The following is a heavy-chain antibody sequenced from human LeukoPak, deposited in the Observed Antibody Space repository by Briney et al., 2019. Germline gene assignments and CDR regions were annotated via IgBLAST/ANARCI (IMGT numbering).Heavy chain of an antibody. CDR2: LSSSGSAF. V-gene: IGHV3-48*03. J-gene: IGHJ6*04. D-gene: IGHD3-10*02. CDR1: GFTFRSYE. CDR3: AEFGITMIGGV. Sequence: GGSLRLSCEDSGFTFRSYEMNWVRQAPGKGLEWIAYLSSSGSAFSYADSVKGRFTISRDNAKNSLYLQMNSLRAEDTAVYYCAEFGITMIGGVWGKGTTVTIFS.